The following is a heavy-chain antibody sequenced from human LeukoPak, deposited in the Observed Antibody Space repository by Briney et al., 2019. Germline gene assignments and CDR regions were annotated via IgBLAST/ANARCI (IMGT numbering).Heavy chain of an antibody. CDR1: GFTFSSYS. J-gene: IGHJ4*02. Sequence: GGSLRLSCAASGFTFSSYSMNWVRQAPGKGLEWVSSISSSSSYIYYADSVKGRFTISRDNAKNSLYLQMNSLRAEDTAVYYCARDPLPYSSSGRPASDDYWGQGTLVTVSS. D-gene: IGHD6-13*01. CDR3: ARDPLPYSSSGRPASDDY. V-gene: IGHV3-21*01. CDR2: ISSSSSYI.